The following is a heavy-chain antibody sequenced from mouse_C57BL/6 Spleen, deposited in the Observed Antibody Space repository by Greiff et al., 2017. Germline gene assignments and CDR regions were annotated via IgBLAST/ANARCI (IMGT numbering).Heavy chain of an antibody. V-gene: IGHV5S21*01. CDR3: ARADCSYLLFAY. J-gene: IGHJ3*01. D-gene: IGHD2-12*01. CDR2: ISSGGDYI. Sequence: EVMLVESGEGLVKPGGSLKLSCAASGFTFSSYAMSWVRQTPEKRLEWVAYISSGGDYISYADTVKGRFTISRDNARNTLYLQMSSLKSEDTAMYYCARADCSYLLFAYWGQGTLVTVSA. CDR1: GFTFSSYA.